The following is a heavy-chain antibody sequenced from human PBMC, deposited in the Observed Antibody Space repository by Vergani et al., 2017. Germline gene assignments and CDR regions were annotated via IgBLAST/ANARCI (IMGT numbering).Heavy chain of an antibody. CDR2: INPSGGST. Sequence: QVQLVQSGAEVKKPGASVKVSCKASGYTFTSYYMHWVRQAPGQGLEWMGIINPSGGSTSYAQKFQGRVTMPRDTSTSTVYMELSSLRSEDTAVYYCARDGSVGATSYWGQGTLVTVSS. CDR1: GYTFTSYY. J-gene: IGHJ4*02. V-gene: IGHV1-46*01. CDR3: ARDGSVGATSY. D-gene: IGHD1-26*01.